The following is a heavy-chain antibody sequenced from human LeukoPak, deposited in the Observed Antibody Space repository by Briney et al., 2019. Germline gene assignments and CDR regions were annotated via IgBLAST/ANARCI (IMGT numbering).Heavy chain of an antibody. V-gene: IGHV4-34*01. CDR3: ARAIPGTGY. CDR1: GVSFSGYS. Sequence: SETLSLTCAVYGVSFSGYSWTWIRQPPGKGLEWIGEISPSGATNYSPSLKSRVTISIDTSKNQFFLNLSSGTAADTAIYYCARAIPGTGYWGQGTLVTVSS. D-gene: IGHD6-13*01. J-gene: IGHJ4*02. CDR2: ISPSGAT.